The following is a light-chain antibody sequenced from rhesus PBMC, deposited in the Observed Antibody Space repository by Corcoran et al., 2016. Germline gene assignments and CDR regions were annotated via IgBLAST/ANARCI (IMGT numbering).Light chain of an antibody. CDR3: LQYNSDPLT. CDR1: QGISTY. J-gene: IGKJ4*01. CDR2: AAS. V-gene: IGKV1-43*02. Sequence: DIQMTQSPSSLSASVGDRVTITCRASQGISTYLNWYQQKPGKAPKRLIFAASSLESGVPSRFSGSGSGTEFTLTISSLQTEDFATYYCLQYNSDPLTFGGGTKVEIK.